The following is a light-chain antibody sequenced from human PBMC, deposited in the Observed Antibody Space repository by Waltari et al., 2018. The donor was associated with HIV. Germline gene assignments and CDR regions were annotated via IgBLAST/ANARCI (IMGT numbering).Light chain of an antibody. CDR3: QTWDSNTVL. V-gene: IGLV3-1*01. CDR1: DLGNKY. Sequence: SFELTQSPSVSVSPGQSATITCSGDDLGNKYTSWYQQKSNQSPLLVIYQDSRRPSRIPERFSGYNSGNTATLTISGTQPLDEADDYCQTWDSNTVLVGTGTKVTVL. CDR2: QDS. J-gene: IGLJ1*01.